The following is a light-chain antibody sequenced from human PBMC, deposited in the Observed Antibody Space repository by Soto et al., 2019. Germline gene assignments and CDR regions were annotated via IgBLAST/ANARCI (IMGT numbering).Light chain of an antibody. CDR1: YHINEN. CDR2: RTS. V-gene: IGKV3-15*01. J-gene: IGKJ4*01. CDR3: KQYNNWPRAT. Sequence: IVMTQSPATLSVSPGERATLSCRASYHINENLAWYQQKPGQAPRLLMFRTSTRAAGFPPRCSGGGSGTEFNLTLSSLQSEDFGIYYCKQYNNWPRATFGGGTRVEIK.